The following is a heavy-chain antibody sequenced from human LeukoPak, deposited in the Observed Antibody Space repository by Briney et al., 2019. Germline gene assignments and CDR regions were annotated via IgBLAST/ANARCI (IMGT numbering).Heavy chain of an antibody. J-gene: IGHJ4*02. CDR3: AKDMEGVVVVAATPDY. CDR1: GFTFDDYA. D-gene: IGHD2-15*01. CDR2: ISGDGGST. V-gene: IGHV3-43*02. Sequence: GGSLRLSCAASGFTFDDYAMHWVRQAPGKGLEWVSLISGDGGSTYYADSVKGRFTISRDNSKNSLYLQMNSLRTEDTALYYCAKDMEGVVVVAATPDYWSQGTLVTVSS.